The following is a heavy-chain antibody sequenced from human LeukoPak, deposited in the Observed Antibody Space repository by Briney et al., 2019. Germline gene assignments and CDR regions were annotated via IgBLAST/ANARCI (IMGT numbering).Heavy chain of an antibody. D-gene: IGHD1-26*01. Sequence: ASVKVSCTASAYIFTSYGISWVRQAPGQGLEWMGWISAYNGNTNYAQKLQGRVTMTTDTSTSTAYMELRSLRSDDTAVYYCAREGLLVGATPKVDYWGQGTLVTVSS. CDR3: AREGLLVGATPKVDY. J-gene: IGHJ4*02. CDR2: ISAYNGNT. V-gene: IGHV1-18*01. CDR1: AYIFTSYG.